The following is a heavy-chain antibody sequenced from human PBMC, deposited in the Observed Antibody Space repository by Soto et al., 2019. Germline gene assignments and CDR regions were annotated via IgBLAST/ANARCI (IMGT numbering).Heavy chain of an antibody. V-gene: IGHV1-18*01. CDR1: GYTFTNYD. D-gene: IGHD2-15*01. Sequence: QVQLVQSGAEVKKPGASVKVSCKASGYTFTNYDINWVRQAPGQGLEWMGWISAYNGDTNYAQKLQGRVTMTTDTSTSPAYMELRSRRSDDTAVYYCARSGLPVPVVVVGHTPFDPWGQGTLVTVSS. CDR3: ARSGLPVPVVVVGHTPFDP. CDR2: ISAYNGDT. J-gene: IGHJ5*02.